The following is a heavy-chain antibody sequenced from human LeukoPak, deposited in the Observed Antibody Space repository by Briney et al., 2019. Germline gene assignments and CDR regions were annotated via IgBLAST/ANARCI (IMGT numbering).Heavy chain of an antibody. Sequence: GGSLRLSCAASGFTFGRYWMSWVRQAPGKGLEWVTTIKQDGSEKYYVDSVKGRFTISRDNAKNSLYLQMNSLRTEDTAVYYCARDPRLRLKRSGWFDPWGQGTLVTVSS. CDR1: GFTFGRYW. CDR2: IKQDGSEK. CDR3: ARDPRLRLKRSGWFDP. V-gene: IGHV3-7*01. D-gene: IGHD4-17*01. J-gene: IGHJ5*02.